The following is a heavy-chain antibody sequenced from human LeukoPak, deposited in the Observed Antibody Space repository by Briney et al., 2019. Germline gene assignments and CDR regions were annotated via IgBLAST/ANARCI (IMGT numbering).Heavy chain of an antibody. D-gene: IGHD3-3*01. Sequence: PSETLSLTCAVYGGSFSGYYWSWIRQPPGKGLEWIGEINHSGGTNYNPSLKSRVTISVDTSKNQFSLKLSSVTAADTAVYYCARGRQSDFWSGYRYYYYYCMDVWGKGTTVTVSS. CDR1: GGSFSGYY. CDR2: INHSGGT. J-gene: IGHJ6*03. V-gene: IGHV4-34*01. CDR3: ARGRQSDFWSGYRYYYYYCMDV.